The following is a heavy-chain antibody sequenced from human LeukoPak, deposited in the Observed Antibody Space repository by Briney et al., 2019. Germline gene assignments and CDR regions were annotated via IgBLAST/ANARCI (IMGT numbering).Heavy chain of an antibody. Sequence: ASVKVSCKASGYPFTGYYMYWVRQAPGQGLEWMGRINPNNGDTNYAQKFQGRVTMTRDTSINIAYMELSRLRSDDTAMHYCVRDLSGITTTSRGDDYWGQGTLVTVSS. CDR2: INPNNGDT. CDR3: VRDLSGITTTSRGDDY. V-gene: IGHV1-2*06. D-gene: IGHD1-20*01. CDR1: GYPFTGYY. J-gene: IGHJ4*02.